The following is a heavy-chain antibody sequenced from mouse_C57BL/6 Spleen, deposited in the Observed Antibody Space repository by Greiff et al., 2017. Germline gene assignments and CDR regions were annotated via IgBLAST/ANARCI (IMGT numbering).Heavy chain of an antibody. D-gene: IGHD2-4*01. CDR1: GYTFTSYG. CDR3: AGPIYYDYDGGFAY. Sequence: QVQLKESGAELARPGASVKLSCTASGYTFTSYGISWVKQRTGQGLEWIGEIYPRSGNTYYNEKFKGKATLTADKSSSTAYMELRSLTSEDSAVYFCAGPIYYDYDGGFAYWGQGTLVTVSA. CDR2: IYPRSGNT. J-gene: IGHJ3*01. V-gene: IGHV1-81*01.